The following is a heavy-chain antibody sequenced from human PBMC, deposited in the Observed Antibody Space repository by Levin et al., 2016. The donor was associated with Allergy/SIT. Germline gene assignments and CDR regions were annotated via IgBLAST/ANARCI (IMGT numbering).Heavy chain of an antibody. Sequence: GGSLRLSCAASGFTFSRCAMSWVRQAPGKGLEWVSAITGSGGSTYYADSVKGRFTISRDNSKNTLYLQMNSLRAEDTAVYYCAKVFGTNYYDSSGYPDNAFDIWGQGTMVTVSS. D-gene: IGHD3-22*01. V-gene: IGHV3-23*01. CDR1: GFTFSRCA. CDR3: AKVFGTNYYDSSGYPDNAFDI. J-gene: IGHJ3*02. CDR2: ITGSGGST.